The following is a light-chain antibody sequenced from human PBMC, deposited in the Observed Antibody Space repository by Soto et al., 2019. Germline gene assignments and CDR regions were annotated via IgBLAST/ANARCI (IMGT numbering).Light chain of an antibody. CDR3: QSYDSSRSPLYV. Sequence: QSVLTQPPSVSGAPGQRGSISCTGSSSNIGTGYDVHWYQHLPGTAPNLLIYANNNRPSGVPDRFSGSKSGTSASLAITGLQAEDEADYYCQSYDSSRSPLYVFGTGTKVTVL. CDR1: SSNIGTGYD. CDR2: ANN. V-gene: IGLV1-40*01. J-gene: IGLJ1*01.